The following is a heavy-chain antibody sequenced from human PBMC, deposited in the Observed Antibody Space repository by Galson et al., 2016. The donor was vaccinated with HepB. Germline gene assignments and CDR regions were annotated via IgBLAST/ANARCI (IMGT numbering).Heavy chain of an antibody. CDR1: GFTFSSYA. D-gene: IGHD6-19*01. CDR3: AKDLSSGWDCFDY. CDR2: ISDSSTTST. J-gene: IGHJ4*02. V-gene: IGHV3-23*01. Sequence: SLRLSCAASGFTFSSYAMAWVRQAPGKGLEWVSTISDSSTTSTYYAASVNGRFTISKDNSKNTLYLQMNSLRAEDTAVYYCAKDLSSGWDCFDYWGQGTLVTVSS.